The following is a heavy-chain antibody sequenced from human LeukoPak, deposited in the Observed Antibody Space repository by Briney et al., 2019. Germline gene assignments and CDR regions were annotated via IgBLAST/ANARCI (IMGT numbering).Heavy chain of an antibody. CDR2: IKQDGSEK. CDR3: AREYYYGSGSYYNGY. Sequence: GRSLRLSCAASGFIFSSYGMHWVRQAPGKGLEWVATIKQDGSEKYYVDSVKGRFTISRDNAKNSLYLQMNSLRAEDTAVYYCAREYYYGSGSYYNGYWGQGTLVTVSS. J-gene: IGHJ4*02. D-gene: IGHD3-10*01. CDR1: GFIFSSYG. V-gene: IGHV3-7*04.